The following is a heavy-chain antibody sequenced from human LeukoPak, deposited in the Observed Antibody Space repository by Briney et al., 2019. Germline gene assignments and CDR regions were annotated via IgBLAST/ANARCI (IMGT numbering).Heavy chain of an antibody. CDR2: ISWNSGSI. J-gene: IGHJ3*02. V-gene: IGHV3-9*01. CDR1: GFTFDDYA. CDR3: AKDITTWQQLEGSAFDI. Sequence: PGGSLRLSCAASGFTFDDYAMHWVRQAPRKGLEWVSGISWNSGSIGYADSVKGRFTISRDNAKNSLYLQMNSLRAEDTALYYCAKDITTWQQLEGSAFDIWGQGTMVTVSS. D-gene: IGHD6-13*01.